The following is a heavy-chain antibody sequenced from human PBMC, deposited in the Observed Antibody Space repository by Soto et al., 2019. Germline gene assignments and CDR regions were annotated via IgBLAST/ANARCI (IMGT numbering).Heavy chain of an antibody. D-gene: IGHD3-9*01. V-gene: IGHV3-7*04. CDR3: AKDQGYIDLLLRFDP. Sequence: GGSLRLSCAASGFTFSSYWMSWVRQAPGKGLEWVANIKQDGSEKYYVDSVKGRFTISRDNAKNSLYLQMNSLRAEDTAVYYCAKDQGYIDLLLRFDPWGQGTLVTVSS. J-gene: IGHJ5*02. CDR2: IKQDGSEK. CDR1: GFTFSSYW.